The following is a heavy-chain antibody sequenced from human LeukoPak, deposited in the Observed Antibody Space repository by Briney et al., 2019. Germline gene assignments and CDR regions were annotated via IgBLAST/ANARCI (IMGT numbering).Heavy chain of an antibody. CDR1: GGTFSSYA. CDR2: IIPIFGTA. J-gene: IGHJ4*02. Sequence: SVKVSCKASGGTFSSYAISWVQQAPGQGLEWMGGIIPIFGTANYAQKFQGRVTITADESTSTAYMELSSLRSEGTAVYYCARATSLPETSPDILTGYYPRWYFDYWGQGTLVTVSS. CDR3: ARATSLPETSPDILTGYYPRWYFDY. D-gene: IGHD3-9*01. V-gene: IGHV1-69*01.